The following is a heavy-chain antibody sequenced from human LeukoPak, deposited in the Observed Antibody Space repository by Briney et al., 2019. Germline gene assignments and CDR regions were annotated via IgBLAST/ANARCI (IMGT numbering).Heavy chain of an antibody. J-gene: IGHJ4*02. V-gene: IGHV3-7*02. CDR1: GFTFSRYW. CDR3: AKWEYDILTGYYWFDY. Sequence: PGGSLRLSCAASGFTFSRYWMSWVRQAPGKGLEVVANLKQDGSQKYYVDSVKGRFTISRDNAKNSLYLQMNSLRAEDTGVYYCAKWEYDILTGYYWFDYWGQGTLVTVSS. D-gene: IGHD3-9*01. CDR2: LKQDGSQK.